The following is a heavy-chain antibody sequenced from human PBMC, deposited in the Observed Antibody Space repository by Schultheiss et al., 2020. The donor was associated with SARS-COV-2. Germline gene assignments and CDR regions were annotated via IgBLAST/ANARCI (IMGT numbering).Heavy chain of an antibody. CDR3: ARGVITIFGVRWFDP. CDR2: INHSGST. CDR1: GGSFSGYY. J-gene: IGHJ5*02. V-gene: IGHV4-34*01. D-gene: IGHD3-3*01. Sequence: SQTLSLTCAVYGGSFSGYYWSWIRQPPGKGLEWIGEINHSGSTNYNPSLKSRVTISVDSSKQHFSLKLSSVTVADTAVYYCARGVITIFGVRWFDPWGQGTLVTVSS.